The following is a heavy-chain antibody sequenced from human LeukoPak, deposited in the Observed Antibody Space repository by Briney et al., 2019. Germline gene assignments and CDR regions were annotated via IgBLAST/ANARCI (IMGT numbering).Heavy chain of an antibody. J-gene: IGHJ4*02. CDR2: INHSGST. D-gene: IGHD2-21*02. Sequence: SETLPLTCAVYGGSFSGYYWSWIRQPPGKGLERIGEINHSGSTNYNPSLKSRVTISVDTSKNQFSLKLSSVTAADTAVYYCARGSRLDYWGQGTLVTVSS. V-gene: IGHV4-34*01. CDR1: GGSFSGYY. CDR3: ARGSRLDY.